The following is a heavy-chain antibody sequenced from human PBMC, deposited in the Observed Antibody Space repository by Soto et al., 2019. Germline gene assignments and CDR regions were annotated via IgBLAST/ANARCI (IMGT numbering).Heavy chain of an antibody. Sequence: QVQLVQSGAEVKKPGSSVKVSCKASGGTFSSYAISWVRQAPGQGLEWMGGISPIFGTANYAQKFQGRVTITADESTSTAYMELSSLRSEDTAVYYCARDNVRYCGGDCYSALIYWGQGTLVTVSS. CDR1: GGTFSSYA. CDR3: ARDNVRYCGGDCYSALIY. J-gene: IGHJ4*02. D-gene: IGHD2-21*02. CDR2: ISPIFGTA. V-gene: IGHV1-69*01.